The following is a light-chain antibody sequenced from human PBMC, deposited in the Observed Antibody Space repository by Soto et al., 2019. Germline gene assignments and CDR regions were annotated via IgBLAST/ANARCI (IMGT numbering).Light chain of an antibody. Sequence: QSVLTQPPSVSGSPEQSVTISCTGTSTDFVSYNRVSWYQQPPGTAPKLMIYEVSKRPSGVPDRFSGSKSGNTASLTISGLQAADEADYYCSLYTSENAYVFGTGTKLTVL. J-gene: IGLJ1*01. V-gene: IGLV2-18*01. CDR1: STDFVSYNR. CDR2: EVS. CDR3: SLYTSENAYV.